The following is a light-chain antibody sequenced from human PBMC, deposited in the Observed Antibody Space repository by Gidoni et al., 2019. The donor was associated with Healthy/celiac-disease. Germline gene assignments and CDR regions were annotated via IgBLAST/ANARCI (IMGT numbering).Light chain of an antibody. CDR2: GAS. Sequence: ELVLTQSPGTLSLSPGERATLSCRASQSVSSSYLAWYQQKPGQAPRLLIYGASSRATGIPDRLSGSGSGTDFTLTISRLEPEDFAVYYCQQYGSSPLTFGGGTKVEIK. CDR1: QSVSSSY. V-gene: IGKV3-20*01. J-gene: IGKJ4*01. CDR3: QQYGSSPLT.